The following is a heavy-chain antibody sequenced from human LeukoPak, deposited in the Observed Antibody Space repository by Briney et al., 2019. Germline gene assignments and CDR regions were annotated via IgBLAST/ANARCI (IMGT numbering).Heavy chain of an antibody. CDR2: ISSSDSYI. D-gene: IGHD3-10*01. CDR3: ARGKYGSGSYSWFDP. J-gene: IGHJ5*02. Sequence: PGGSLRLSCAASGFTFSNYDMHWVRQAPGKGLEWVSSISSSDSYIFYADSVKGRFTISRDNAKNSLYLQMNSLRAEDTAVYYCARGKYGSGSYSWFDPWGQGTLVTVSS. CDR1: GFTFSNYD. V-gene: IGHV3-21*06.